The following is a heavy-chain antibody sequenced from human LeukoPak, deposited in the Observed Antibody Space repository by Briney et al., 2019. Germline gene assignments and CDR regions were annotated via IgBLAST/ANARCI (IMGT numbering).Heavy chain of an antibody. Sequence: SSETLSLTCTVSGGSISSYYWSWIRQPPGKGLKWIGNIYYSGYTTYSPSLRSRVTISVDTSKNQFSLKLSSVTAADTAVYYCARETSQKGAHYMDVWGKGTTITISS. CDR1: GGSISSYY. J-gene: IGHJ6*03. CDR2: IYYSGYT. V-gene: IGHV4-59*01. CDR3: ARETSQKGAHYMDV. D-gene: IGHD3-16*01.